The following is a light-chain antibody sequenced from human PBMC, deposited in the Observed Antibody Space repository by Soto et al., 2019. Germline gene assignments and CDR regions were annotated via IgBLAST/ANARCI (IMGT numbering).Light chain of an antibody. V-gene: IGLV1-40*01. J-gene: IGLJ2*01. CDR3: QSYDSRLCLYVV. CDR2: GNT. Sequence: QSVMTQPPSVSGAPGQRVTISCTGSSSNLGAGHDVHWYQQLPGAAPRLLIYGNTNRPSGVPDRFSGSKSGTSASLAITGLQTEDEADYYCQSYDSRLCLYVVFGGGTKLTVL. CDR1: SSNLGAGHD.